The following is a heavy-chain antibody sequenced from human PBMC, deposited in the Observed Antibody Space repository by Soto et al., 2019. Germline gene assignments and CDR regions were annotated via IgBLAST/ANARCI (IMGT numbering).Heavy chain of an antibody. V-gene: IGHV3-74*01. J-gene: IGHJ5*02. CDR3: TREKFDP. CDR2: VKSDGSST. Sequence: PGGSLRLSCAASGVIFSNYWMHWVRQVPGKGLVWVARVKSDGSSTSYADSVKGRFTISRDNAKNTVYLEMNDLRADDTAVYYCTREKFDPWGQGILVTVSS. CDR1: GVIFSNYW.